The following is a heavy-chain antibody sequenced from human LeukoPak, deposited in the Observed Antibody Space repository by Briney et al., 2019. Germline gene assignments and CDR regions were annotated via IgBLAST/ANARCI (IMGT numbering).Heavy chain of an antibody. D-gene: IGHD4-11*01. Sequence: SETLSLTCTVSGYSISSGYYWGWIRQPPGKGLEWIGSIYHSGSTYYNPSLKSRVTISVDTSKNQFSLKLISVPAADTAVYYCARYLTVPTWDWFDPWGQGTLVTVSS. CDR2: IYHSGST. J-gene: IGHJ5*02. CDR1: GYSISSGYY. CDR3: ARYLTVPTWDWFDP. V-gene: IGHV4-38-2*02.